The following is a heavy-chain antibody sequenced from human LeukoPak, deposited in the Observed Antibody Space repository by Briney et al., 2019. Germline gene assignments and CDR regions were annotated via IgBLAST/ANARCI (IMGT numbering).Heavy chain of an antibody. V-gene: IGHV4-59*01. CDR2: IYYSGST. Sequence: PSETLSLTCTVSGGSISSYYWSWIRQPPGKGPEWIGYIYYSGSTNYNPSLKSRVTISVDTSKNQFSLKLSSVTAADTAVYYCARGAPFIAVAGIDYWGQGTLVTVSS. J-gene: IGHJ4*02. D-gene: IGHD6-19*01. CDR1: GGSISSYY. CDR3: ARGAPFIAVAGIDY.